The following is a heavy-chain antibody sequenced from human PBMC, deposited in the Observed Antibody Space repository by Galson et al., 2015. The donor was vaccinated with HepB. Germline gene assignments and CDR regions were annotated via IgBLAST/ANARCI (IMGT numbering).Heavy chain of an antibody. V-gene: IGHV3-30*18. CDR1: GFIFNKYG. CDR3: AKDMRDGYPLEFDY. Sequence: SLRLSCAASGFIFNKYGMHWVRQAPGRGLEWVAVISYDGSTKYYGGSVEGRFTISRDNSENTLYLQMNTMRAEDTAVYYCAKDMRDGYPLEFDYWGQGTL. CDR2: ISYDGSTK. D-gene: IGHD5-24*01. J-gene: IGHJ4*02.